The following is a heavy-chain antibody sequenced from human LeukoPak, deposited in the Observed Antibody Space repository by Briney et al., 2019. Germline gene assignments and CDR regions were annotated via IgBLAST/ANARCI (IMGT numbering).Heavy chain of an antibody. V-gene: IGHV3-9*01. CDR2: ISWNSGSI. CDR3: AKPLTYYYDSSGYPDAFDI. CDR1: GFTFDDYA. Sequence: GGSLRLSCAASGFTFDDYAMHWVRQAPGKGLEWVSGISWNSGSIGYADSVEGRFTISRDNAKNSLYLQMNSLRAEDTALYYCAKPLTYYYDSSGYPDAFDIWGQGTMVTVSS. J-gene: IGHJ3*02. D-gene: IGHD3-22*01.